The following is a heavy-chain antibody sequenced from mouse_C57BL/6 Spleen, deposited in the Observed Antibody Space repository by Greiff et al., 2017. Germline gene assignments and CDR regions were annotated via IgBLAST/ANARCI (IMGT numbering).Heavy chain of an antibody. Sequence: EVQLQQSGPELVKPGASVKISCKASGYTFTDYYMNWVKQSHGKSLEWIGDINPNNGGTSYNQKFKGKATLTVDKSSSTAYMELRSLTSEDSAVYYCACYYDYGGCADWGKGTLVTVSA. CDR1: GYTFTDYY. J-gene: IGHJ3*01. CDR3: ACYYDYGGCAD. V-gene: IGHV1-26*01. D-gene: IGHD2-4*01. CDR2: INPNNGGT.